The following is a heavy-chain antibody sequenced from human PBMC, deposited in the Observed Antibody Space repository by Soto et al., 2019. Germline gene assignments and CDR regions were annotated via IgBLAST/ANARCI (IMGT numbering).Heavy chain of an antibody. CDR2: INTNTGNP. Sequence: GASVKVSCKASGYTFTSYAMNWVRQAPGQGLEWMGWINTNTGNPTYAQGFTGRFVFSLDTSVSTAYLQICSLKAEDTAVYYCARADCGGDCYYDIDYWGQGTLVTVSS. V-gene: IGHV7-4-1*01. J-gene: IGHJ4*02. CDR3: ARADCGGDCYYDIDY. CDR1: GYTFTSYA. D-gene: IGHD2-21*02.